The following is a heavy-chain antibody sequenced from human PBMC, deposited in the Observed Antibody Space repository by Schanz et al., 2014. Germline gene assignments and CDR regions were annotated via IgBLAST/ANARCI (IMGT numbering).Heavy chain of an antibody. CDR2: ITTSTSYT. J-gene: IGHJ3*02. V-gene: IGHV3-11*06. CDR3: ARLGRMGAFDI. CDR1: GFTFSDNF. D-gene: IGHD2-8*01. Sequence: QVQLVESGGGLVKPGGSLRLSCAASGFTFSDNFMSWIRQAPGKGLEWISYITTSTSYTNYADSVKGRFTISRDNAKKSLFVQMNSLRAEDTAVYYCARLGRMGAFDIWGQGTMVTVSS.